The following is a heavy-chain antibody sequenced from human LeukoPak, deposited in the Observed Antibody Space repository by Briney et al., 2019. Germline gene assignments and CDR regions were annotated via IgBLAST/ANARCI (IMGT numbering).Heavy chain of an antibody. CDR3: ASELYGDQAY. Sequence: PGGSLRLSCAASGVTFSTNAMHWVRQAPGEGLEWVSGISPNSGTIYYADSVKGRFTISRDNSKNTLYLQMNSLSPEDTAVYYCASELYGDQAYWGQGTLVTVSS. CDR1: GVTFSTNA. V-gene: IGHV3-23*01. CDR2: ISPNSGTI. J-gene: IGHJ4*02. D-gene: IGHD4-17*01.